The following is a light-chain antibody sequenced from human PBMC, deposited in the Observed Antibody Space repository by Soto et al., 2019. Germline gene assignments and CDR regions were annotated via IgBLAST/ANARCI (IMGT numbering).Light chain of an antibody. CDR1: QSISSY. CDR2: AAS. V-gene: IGKV1-39*01. J-gene: IGKJ4*01. CDR3: QQSYSTPLT. Sequence: QSPSSXXXXXXXXVTXTXXASQSISSYLNWYQQKPGKAPKLLIYAASSLQSGVPSRFSGSGSGTDFTLTISSLQPEDFATYYCQQSYSTPLTFGGGTKVEIK.